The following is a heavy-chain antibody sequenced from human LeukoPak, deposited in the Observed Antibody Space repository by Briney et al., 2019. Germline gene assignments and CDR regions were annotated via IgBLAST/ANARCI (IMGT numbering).Heavy chain of an antibody. CDR3: ARVKQQLVTTNLNWFDP. D-gene: IGHD6-13*01. CDR1: GFTFSSYA. Sequence: GGSLRLSCAASGFTFSSYAMHWVRQAPGKGLEWVAVISYDGSNKYYADSVKGRFTISRDNSKNTLHLQMNSLRAEDTAVYYCARVKQQLVTTNLNWFDPWGQGTLVTVSS. V-gene: IGHV3-30-3*01. J-gene: IGHJ5*02. CDR2: ISYDGSNK.